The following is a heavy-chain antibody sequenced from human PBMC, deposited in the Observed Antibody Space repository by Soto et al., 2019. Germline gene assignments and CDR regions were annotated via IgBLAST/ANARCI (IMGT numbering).Heavy chain of an antibody. CDR3: ARARRIPADAIDY. Sequence: ASVKVSCKASGYTYTNYGYSWVRQAAAQVLERMRWISAYNVNTNYAHNIQGRDTITTDPSTSTAYTELRTLRSGDTAVYYCARARRIPADAIDYWGQGTLVTVSS. J-gene: IGHJ4*02. CDR1: GYTYTNYG. D-gene: IGHD6-13*01. V-gene: IGHV1-18*04. CDR2: ISAYNVNT.